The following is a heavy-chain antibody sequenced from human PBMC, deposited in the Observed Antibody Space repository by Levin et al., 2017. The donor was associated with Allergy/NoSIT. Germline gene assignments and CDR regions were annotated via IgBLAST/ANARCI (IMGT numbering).Heavy chain of an antibody. D-gene: IGHD1-26*01. Sequence: GESLKISCAASGFTFSSYWMHWVRQAPGKGLVWVSRINTDGSTTNYADSVKGLFTISRDNAKNTLYLQMNSLRAEDTAVYYCARALIVGATSGGDYWGQGTLVTVSS. CDR1: GFTFSSYW. V-gene: IGHV3-74*01. CDR3: ARALIVGATSGGDY. J-gene: IGHJ4*02. CDR2: INTDGSTT.